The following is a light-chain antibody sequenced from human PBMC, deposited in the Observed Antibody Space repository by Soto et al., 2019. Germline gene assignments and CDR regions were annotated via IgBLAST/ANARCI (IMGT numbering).Light chain of an antibody. CDR2: DVA. CDR3: QHYYKRPPACT. J-gene: IGKJ1*01. CDR1: QSVSSS. Sequence: EIVMTQSPDILSVSPGQRVILSCTTSQSVSSSLAWYQQLPGQAPRLLIYDVASRATGIPDRFSGSGSGTEVALTIISRQSEDIAIYYCQHYYKRPPACTFGQGTKVEIK. V-gene: IGKV3D-15*01.